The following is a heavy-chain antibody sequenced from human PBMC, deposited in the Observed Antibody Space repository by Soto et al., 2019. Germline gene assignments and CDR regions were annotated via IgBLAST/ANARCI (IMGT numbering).Heavy chain of an antibody. D-gene: IGHD4-17*01. Sequence: GSLRLSCVASGFTFGSYGMHWVRQAPGKGLEWVAYILYNGTIKSYGDSVKGRFIISRDNTKSTMYLQMNSLRAEDTATYHCAKEMTTNPFEYWGQGALVTVSS. V-gene: IGHV3-30*02. CDR3: AKEMTTNPFEY. CDR2: ILYNGTIK. CDR1: GFTFGSYG. J-gene: IGHJ4*02.